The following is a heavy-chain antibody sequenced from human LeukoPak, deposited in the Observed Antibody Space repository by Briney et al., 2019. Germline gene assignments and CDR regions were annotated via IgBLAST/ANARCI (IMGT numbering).Heavy chain of an antibody. CDR3: AKEAYPTMTAVYYYGMGV. D-gene: IGHD4-17*01. CDR1: GFTFNSYS. CDR2: ISGSGGST. J-gene: IGHJ6*02. V-gene: IGHV3-23*01. Sequence: PGGSLRLSCAASGFTFNSYSMNWVRQAPGKGLEWVSAISGSGGSTYYADSVKGRFTISRDNSKNTLYLQMSSLRVEDTALYYCAKEAYPTMTAVYYYGMGVWGLGTTVTVSS.